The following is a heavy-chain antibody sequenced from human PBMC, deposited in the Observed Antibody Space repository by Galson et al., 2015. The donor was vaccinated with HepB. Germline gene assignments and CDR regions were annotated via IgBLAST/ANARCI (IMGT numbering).Heavy chain of an antibody. V-gene: IGHV3-21*01. CDR1: GFTFNQYA. CDR2: ISGSGSYK. J-gene: IGHJ4*02. CDR3: ARVSLGASSSWYYFDY. Sequence: SLRLSCAASGFTFNQYAMHWVRQAPGKGLEWVSSISGSGSYKFYGDSVEGRFTVSRDNAKNSLFLQMNSLRAEDTAIYYCARVSLGASSSWYYFDYWGLGTLVTVSS. D-gene: IGHD6-13*01.